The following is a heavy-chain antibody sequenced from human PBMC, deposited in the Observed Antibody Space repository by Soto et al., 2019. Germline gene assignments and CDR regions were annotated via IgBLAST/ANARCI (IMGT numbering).Heavy chain of an antibody. CDR1: GFTFSNYA. CDR3: TKANRYCSGANCFTFDY. CDR2: FSTSGGVT. V-gene: IGHV3-23*01. J-gene: IGHJ4*02. Sequence: PGGSLRLSCGASGFTFSNYAMSWVRQAPGKGLEWVSTFSTSGGVTYYADSVKGRFTIPRDNSKNTLYLQMNSLRAEDTAVYYCTKANRYCSGANCFTFDYWGLGTLVTVSS. D-gene: IGHD2-15*01.